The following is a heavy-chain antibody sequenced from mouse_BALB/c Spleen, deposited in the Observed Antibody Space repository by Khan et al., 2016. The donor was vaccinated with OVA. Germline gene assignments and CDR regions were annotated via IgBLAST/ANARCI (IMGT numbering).Heavy chain of an antibody. CDR2: IYPGGYFT. V-gene: IGHV1-63*02. CDR1: GYTFTNYW. J-gene: IGHJ1*01. Sequence: QVQLQQSGGEVVRPGTSVEISCKASGYTFTNYWLGWLRQRPGHGLEWIGDIYPGGYFTNYNEQFKGKATLTVDTSSYTADMQLSSLTSEDSAVYFCARWATWYFDVWGAGTTVTVSS. CDR3: ARWATWYFDV. D-gene: IGHD3-1*01.